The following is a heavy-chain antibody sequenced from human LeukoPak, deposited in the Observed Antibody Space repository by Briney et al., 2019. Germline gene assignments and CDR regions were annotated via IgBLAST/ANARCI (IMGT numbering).Heavy chain of an antibody. Sequence: SETLSLTCAVYGGSLSGYYWSWIRQPPAKGLEWIGEINHSGSTNYNPSLKSRITISVDTSKNQFSLKLSSVTAADTAVYYCARDPIAGWVGYYFDYWGQGTLVTVSS. CDR3: ARDPIAGWVGYYFDY. CDR2: INHSGST. CDR1: GGSLSGYY. J-gene: IGHJ4*02. D-gene: IGHD6-13*01. V-gene: IGHV4-34*01.